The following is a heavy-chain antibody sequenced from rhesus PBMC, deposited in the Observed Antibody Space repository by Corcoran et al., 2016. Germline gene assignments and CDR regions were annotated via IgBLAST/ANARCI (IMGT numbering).Heavy chain of an antibody. V-gene: IGHV4-122*02. J-gene: IGHJ4*01. CDR3: ARVWQQLLDY. CDR2: ITYSGST. CDR1: GGSISSGYYY. Sequence: AGGGLVKPSETLSLTCAVSGGSISSGYYYWSWIRQPPGKGMEWIAYITYSGSTSYNPSLKSRVTMSRDTSKNQFSLKLSSVTAADTAGYYCARVWQQLLDYWGQGVLVTVSS. D-gene: IGHD6-43*01.